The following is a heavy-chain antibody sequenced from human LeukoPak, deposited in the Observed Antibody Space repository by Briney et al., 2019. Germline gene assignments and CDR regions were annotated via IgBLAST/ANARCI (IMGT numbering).Heavy chain of an antibody. CDR2: IFRTGSA. V-gene: IGHV4-38-2*01. Sequence: PSETLSLTCSVSGFSISSGYHWGWIRQSPGKGLVWIGTIFRTGSAYYNASLKSRATIAVDTSTNQFSLKLGSVTAADTAVYYCASLTYSYDSASSGYYYFDNWGQGALVSVSS. D-gene: IGHD3-22*01. CDR1: GFSISSGYH. J-gene: IGHJ4*02. CDR3: ASLTYSYDSASSGYYYFDN.